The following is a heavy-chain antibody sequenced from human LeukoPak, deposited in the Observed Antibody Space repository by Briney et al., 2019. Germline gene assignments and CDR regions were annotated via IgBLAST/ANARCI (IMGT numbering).Heavy chain of an antibody. V-gene: IGHV4-31*03. D-gene: IGHD4-11*01. CDR3: ARDLRTTTGMDV. Sequence: SQTLSLTCTVSGGSINSGGYFWSWIRQHPGKGLEWIGNIYYTGSTYYNPSLKSRVTMSVDTSKNQFSLKLSSVTAADTAVYYCARDLRTTTGMDVWGQGTTVTVSS. CDR2: IYYTGST. CDR1: GGSINSGGYF. J-gene: IGHJ6*02.